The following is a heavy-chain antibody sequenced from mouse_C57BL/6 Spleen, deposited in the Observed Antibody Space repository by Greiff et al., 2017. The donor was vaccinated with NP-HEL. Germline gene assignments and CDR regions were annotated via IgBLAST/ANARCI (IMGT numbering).Heavy chain of an antibody. CDR1: GFTFSSYA. CDR3: TRASYYYGSSPYYAMDY. D-gene: IGHD1-1*01. CDR2: ISSGGDYI. Sequence: EVKLMESGEGLVKPGGSLKLSCAASGFTFSSYAMSWVRQTPEKRLEWVAYISSGGDYIYYADTVKGRFTISRDNARNTLYLQMSSLKSEDTAMYYCTRASYYYGSSPYYAMDYWGQGTSVTVSS. J-gene: IGHJ4*01. V-gene: IGHV5-9-1*02.